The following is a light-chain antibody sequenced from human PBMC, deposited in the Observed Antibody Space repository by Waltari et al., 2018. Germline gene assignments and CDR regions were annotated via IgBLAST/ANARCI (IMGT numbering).Light chain of an antibody. Sequence: DIQMTQSPSSLSASVGDRVTIACRASQGIRNDLGLFQQKPGRAPKRLIYAAFRLQTGVPSRFSGSGFGTEFTLTISSLRPEDFAIYYCLQHNTYPLTFGGGTKVEV. CDR1: QGIRND. J-gene: IGKJ4*01. CDR3: LQHNTYPLT. CDR2: AAF. V-gene: IGKV1-17*01.